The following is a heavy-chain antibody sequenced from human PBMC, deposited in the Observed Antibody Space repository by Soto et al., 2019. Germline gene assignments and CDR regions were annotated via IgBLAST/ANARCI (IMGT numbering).Heavy chain of an antibody. J-gene: IGHJ5*02. CDR2: IYYSGST. V-gene: IGHV4-59*08. CDR3: ARHTYGRSYNWFDP. CDR1: GGSISSYY. D-gene: IGHD4-17*01. Sequence: SETLSLTCTVSGGSISSYYWSWIRQPPGKGLEWIGYIYYSGSTNYNPSLKSRVTISVDTSKNQFSLKLSSVTAADTAVYYCARHTYGRSYNWFDPWGQGTLVTVS.